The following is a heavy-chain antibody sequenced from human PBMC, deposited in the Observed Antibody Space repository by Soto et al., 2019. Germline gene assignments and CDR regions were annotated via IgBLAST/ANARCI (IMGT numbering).Heavy chain of an antibody. CDR1: GYTFTSYY. Sequence: QVQLVQSGAEVKKPGASVKVSCKASGYTFTSYYMHWVRQAPGQGLEWMGIINPSGGSTSYAQKFQDRVTMTRDTSTSTVYMELSSLRSEDTAVYYCARRSSGWYLDYWGQGTLVTVSS. J-gene: IGHJ4*02. CDR3: ARRSSGWYLDY. CDR2: INPSGGST. V-gene: IGHV1-46*01. D-gene: IGHD6-19*01.